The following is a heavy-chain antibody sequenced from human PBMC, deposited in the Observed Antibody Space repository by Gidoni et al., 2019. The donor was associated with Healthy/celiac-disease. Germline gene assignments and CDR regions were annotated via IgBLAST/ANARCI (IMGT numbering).Heavy chain of an antibody. CDR1: GFTFSSYG. V-gene: IGHV3-33*01. CDR3: ARDYVRYDSSGYYLLYGMDV. D-gene: IGHD3-22*01. CDR2: IWYDGSNK. J-gene: IGHJ6*02. Sequence: QVQLVESGGGVVQPGRSLRLSCAASGFTFSSYGLHWVRQAPGKGLEWVAVIWYDGSNKYYADSVKGRFTISRDNSKNTLYLQMNSLRAEETAVYYCARDYVRYDSSGYYLLYGMDVWGQGTTVTVSS.